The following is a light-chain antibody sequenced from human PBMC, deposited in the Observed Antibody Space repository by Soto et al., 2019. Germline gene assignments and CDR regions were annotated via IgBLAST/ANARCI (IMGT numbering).Light chain of an antibody. Sequence: EIVMTQSPATLSVSPGERATLSCRASQSVSSNLAWYQQKPGQAPRLLIYGASNRATGIPARFSGSGSGKDFTLTISSLEPEDFAVYYCQQRSNWPPFTFGPGTKVDSK. CDR3: QQRSNWPPFT. CDR2: GAS. CDR1: QSVSSN. V-gene: IGKV3-11*01. J-gene: IGKJ3*01.